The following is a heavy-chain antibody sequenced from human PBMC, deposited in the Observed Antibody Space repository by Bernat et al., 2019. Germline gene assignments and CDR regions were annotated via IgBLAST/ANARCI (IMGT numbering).Heavy chain of an antibody. CDR2: ISYDGSNK. V-gene: IGHV3-30-3*01. D-gene: IGHD3-16*02. CDR1: GFTFSSYA. Sequence: QVQLVESGGGVVQPGRSLRLSCAASGFTFSSYAMHWVRQAPGKGLEWVAVISYDGSNKYYADAVKGRFTISRENSKNTLYLQMNSLRAEDTAVYYCARPNMITFGGVIATGFDYWGQGTLVTVSS. J-gene: IGHJ4*02. CDR3: ARPNMITFGGVIATGFDY.